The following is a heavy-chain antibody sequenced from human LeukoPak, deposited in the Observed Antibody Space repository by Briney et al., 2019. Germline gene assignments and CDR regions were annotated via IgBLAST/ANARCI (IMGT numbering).Heavy chain of an antibody. CDR2: ISSSGAVT. J-gene: IGHJ5*02. D-gene: IGHD3-22*01. CDR1: EFTFTNYA. CDR3: ARDRHDSARLPFDP. V-gene: IGHV3-23*01. Sequence: GGSLRLSCAASEFTFTNYAMSWARQAPGEGLEWVSAISSSGAVTSYANSVRGRFTISRDNSKNTVYLQMNSLTAEDTAIYYCARDRHDSARLPFDPWGQGTLVTVSS.